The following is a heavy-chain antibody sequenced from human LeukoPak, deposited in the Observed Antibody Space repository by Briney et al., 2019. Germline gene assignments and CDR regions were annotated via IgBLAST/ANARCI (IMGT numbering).Heavy chain of an antibody. J-gene: IGHJ4*02. D-gene: IGHD1-26*01. CDR1: GGTFSSYT. Sequence: ASVKVSCKASGGTFSSYTINWVRQATGQGLEWMGWMNPNSGNTGYAQKFQGRVTITRNTSISTAYMELSSLRSEDTAVYYCARGPPSGSYDYYFDYWGQGTLVTVSS. CDR2: MNPNSGNT. CDR3: ARGPPSGSYDYYFDY. V-gene: IGHV1-8*03.